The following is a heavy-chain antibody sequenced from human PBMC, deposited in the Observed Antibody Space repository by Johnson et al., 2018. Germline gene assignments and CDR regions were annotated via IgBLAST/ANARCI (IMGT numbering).Heavy chain of an antibody. J-gene: IGHJ4*02. D-gene: IGHD5-12*01. CDR1: GFTFSDFA. Sequence: VQLVESGGGLVQPGESLRLSCAASGFTFSDFAMTWVRQAPGKGLDWVSTRSGRDATNYALDYADSVKGRFTISKDNSKNTLYLPMNSLRPEDTSVYFCARVEVACYEFFDYWGQGTLVTVSS. V-gene: IGHV3-23*04. CDR2: RSGRDATNYAL. CDR3: ARVEVACYEFFDY.